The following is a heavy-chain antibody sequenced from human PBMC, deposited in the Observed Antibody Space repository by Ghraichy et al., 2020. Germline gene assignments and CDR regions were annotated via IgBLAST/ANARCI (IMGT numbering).Heavy chain of an antibody. CDR3: AKKRANSGYASYDY. CDR1: GFTLSTYG. V-gene: IGHV3-23*01. D-gene: IGHD5-12*01. J-gene: IGHJ4*02. Sequence: GRSLRLSCAASGFTLSTYGMSWVRQAPGKGLEWVSSISASGGSINYADSVKGRFTISRDTSKNTLYLQMNSLRAEDTAVFYCAKKRANSGYASYDYWGQGTLVTVSS. CDR2: ISASGGSI.